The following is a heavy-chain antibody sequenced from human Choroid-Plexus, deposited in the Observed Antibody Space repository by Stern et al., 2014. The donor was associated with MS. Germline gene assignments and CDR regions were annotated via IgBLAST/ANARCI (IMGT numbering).Heavy chain of an antibody. CDR1: GFTFGSCA. CDR2: GSYDGSNK. Sequence: VQLVESGGGVVQPGRPLRLSCVASGFTFGSCAMHWVRQAPGKGLEWVAGGSYDGSNKYYADSVKGRFTISRDNSQNTLYMQMSSLRPEDTAVYYCAKDRQYLTYFFDHWGQGSRVTVSS. V-gene: IGHV3-30*18. D-gene: IGHD2/OR15-2a*01. CDR3: AKDRQYLTYFFDH. J-gene: IGHJ5*02.